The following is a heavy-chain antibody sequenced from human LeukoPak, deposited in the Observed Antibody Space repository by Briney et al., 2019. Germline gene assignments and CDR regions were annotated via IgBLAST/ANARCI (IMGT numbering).Heavy chain of an antibody. CDR1: GGSISSGSYY. J-gene: IGHJ5*02. CDR2: IYTSGST. Sequence: PSETLSLTCTVSGGSISSGSYYWSWIRQPAGKGLEWIGRIYTSGSTNYNPSLKSRVTISVDTSKNQFSLKLSSVTAADTAVYYCARENYGDYGGDWFDPWGQGTLVTVSS. D-gene: IGHD4-17*01. V-gene: IGHV4-61*02. CDR3: ARENYGDYGGDWFDP.